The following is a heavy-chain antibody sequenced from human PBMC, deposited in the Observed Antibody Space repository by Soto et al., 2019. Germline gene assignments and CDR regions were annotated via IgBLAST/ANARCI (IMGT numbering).Heavy chain of an antibody. CDR1: GGSISTVGHY. CDR2: IYHTGST. D-gene: IGHD6-13*01. V-gene: IGHV4-31*03. CDR3: ATATATLSSRTFDY. Sequence: SETLSLTCSVSGGSISTVGHYWTGIRQPPGKGLEGIGSIYHTGSTYYSKSLRSRLTMSVDTSKSQFSLRLSSVTAADTAVYYCATATATLSSRTFDYCRPGSLVT. J-gene: IGHJ4*02.